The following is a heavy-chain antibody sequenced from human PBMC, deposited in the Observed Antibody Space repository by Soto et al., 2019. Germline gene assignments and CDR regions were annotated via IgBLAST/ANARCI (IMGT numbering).Heavy chain of an antibody. CDR3: AKDRFLNGWGYYYDVMDF. Sequence: GGYLRLSCAAPRFTFSRYGMHWVRQASGKGMEWVAVISYDGSNKYYADSVKGRFTISRDNSKNTLYLQMNSLRAEDTAVYYCAKDRFLNGWGYYYDVMDFCSQGTTVTGSS. V-gene: IGHV3-30*18. CDR1: RFTFSRYG. J-gene: IGHJ6*02. CDR2: ISYDGSNK. D-gene: IGHD3-16*01.